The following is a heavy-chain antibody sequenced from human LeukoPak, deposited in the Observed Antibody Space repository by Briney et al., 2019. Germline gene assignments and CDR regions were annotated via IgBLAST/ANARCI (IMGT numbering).Heavy chain of an antibody. CDR1: GFTFSSYS. CDR2: ISSSSSYI. J-gene: IGHJ3*02. Sequence: PGGSLRLSCAASGFTFSSYSMNWVRQAPGKGLEWVSSISSSSSYIYYADSVKGRFTISRDNAKNSLYLQMNSLRAEDTAVYYCASIMVRLKGGPNDAFDIWGQGTMVTVSS. D-gene: IGHD3-10*01. V-gene: IGHV3-21*01. CDR3: ASIMVRLKGGPNDAFDI.